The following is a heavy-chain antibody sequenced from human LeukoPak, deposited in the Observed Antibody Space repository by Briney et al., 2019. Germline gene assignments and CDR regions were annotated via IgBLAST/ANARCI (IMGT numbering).Heavy chain of an antibody. J-gene: IGHJ4*02. CDR3: ARDGGTAVAAFDY. V-gene: IGHV3-74*01. CDR2: INSDGSST. Sequence: GGSLRLSCAASGFTFSRYWMHCVRHAPGKGLVWVSRINSDGSSTSYADSVKGPFTISRDNAKNTLYLKMNSLRAEDTAVYYCARDGGTAVAAFDYWGQGTLVTVSS. D-gene: IGHD6-19*01. CDR1: GFTFSRYW.